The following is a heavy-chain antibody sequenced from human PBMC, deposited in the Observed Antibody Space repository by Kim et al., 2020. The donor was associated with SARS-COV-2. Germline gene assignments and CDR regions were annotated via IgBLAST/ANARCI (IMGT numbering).Heavy chain of an antibody. Sequence: GGSLRLSCAASGLTFSSYWMSWVRQAPGKGLEWVAHIKEDGTDKYYVDSVKGRFTISRDNAKNSLYLQMNSLRAEDTAVYYCARDLGYCSGGNCYSVFDYWGQGTLVTVSS. J-gene: IGHJ4*02. CDR2: IKEDGTDK. CDR1: GLTFSSYW. V-gene: IGHV3-7*03. D-gene: IGHD2-15*01. CDR3: ARDLGYCSGGNCYSVFDY.